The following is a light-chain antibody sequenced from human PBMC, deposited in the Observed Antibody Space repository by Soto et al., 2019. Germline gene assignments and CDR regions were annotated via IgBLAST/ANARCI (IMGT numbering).Light chain of an antibody. J-gene: IGLJ1*01. CDR1: RNDIGAYEF. V-gene: IGLV2-8*01. CDR3: SLYTSENTYV. CDR2: EVV. Sequence: QSALTQPTSASGSPGQSVTISCTGTRNDIGAYEFVSWYQHHPGKAPKLIIYEVVQRPSGVPDRFSGSKSGNTASLTVSGLQAADEADYYCSLYTSENTYVFGTGTKVTVL.